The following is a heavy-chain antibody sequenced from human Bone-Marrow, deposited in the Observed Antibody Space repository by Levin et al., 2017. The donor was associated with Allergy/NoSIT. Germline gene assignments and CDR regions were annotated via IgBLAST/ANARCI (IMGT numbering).Heavy chain of an antibody. CDR1: GFAFNNYA. J-gene: IGHJ3*02. CDR3: AIDNSFDFWSSSYSESAFDI. D-gene: IGHD3-3*01. Sequence: AFGFAFNNYAMSWVRQAPGKGLEWVSAISGSGVSTYSADSMKGRFTISRDNSKDTLYLQMNSLRAEDTVVYYCAIDNSFDFWSSSYSESAFDIWGQGTVVTVSS. CDR2: ISGSGVST. V-gene: IGHV3-23*01.